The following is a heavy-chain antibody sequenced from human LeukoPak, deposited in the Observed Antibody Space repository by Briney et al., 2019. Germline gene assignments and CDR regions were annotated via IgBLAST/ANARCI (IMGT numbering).Heavy chain of an antibody. V-gene: IGHV3-23*01. D-gene: IGHD6-6*01. Sequence: GGSLRLSCAASGFTFSSYAMSWVRQAPGKGLEWVSSISGSGGSTYYADSVKGRFTISRDNSKNTVSLQMNSLRAEDTAAYFCARVATSSSDYWGQGTLVTVSS. CDR1: GFTFSSYA. J-gene: IGHJ4*02. CDR2: ISGSGGST. CDR3: ARVATSSSDY.